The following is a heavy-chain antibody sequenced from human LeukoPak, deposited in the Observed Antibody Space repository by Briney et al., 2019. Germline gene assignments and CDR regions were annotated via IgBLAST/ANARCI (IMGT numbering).Heavy chain of an antibody. Sequence: GASVKVSCKASGYTFTSYDINWVRQAPGQGLEWMGWISAYNGNTNYAQKLQGRVTMTTDTSTSTAYMELRSLRSDDTAVYYCARDRYYDFFAPNDYWGQGTLVTVSS. D-gene: IGHD3-3*01. CDR2: ISAYNGNT. J-gene: IGHJ4*02. V-gene: IGHV1-18*01. CDR1: GYTFTSYD. CDR3: ARDRYYDFFAPNDY.